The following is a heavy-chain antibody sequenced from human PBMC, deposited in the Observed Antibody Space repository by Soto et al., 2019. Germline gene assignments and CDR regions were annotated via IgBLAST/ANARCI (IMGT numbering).Heavy chain of an antibody. Sequence: XETLSLTCTVSGFSISNSSYYWGWIRRPPGKGLEWIGTIYYSGITYYNPSLKSRVTISVDTSKNQFSLKLTSVTAADTAVYYCARHGSNWGQGPLVTVSS. CDR3: ARHGSN. J-gene: IGHJ4*02. V-gene: IGHV4-39*01. CDR2: IYYSGIT. CDR1: GFSISNSSYY.